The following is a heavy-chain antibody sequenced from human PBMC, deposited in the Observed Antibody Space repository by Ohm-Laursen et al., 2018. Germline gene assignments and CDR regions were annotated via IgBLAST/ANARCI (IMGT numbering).Heavy chain of an antibody. J-gene: IGHJ4*02. CDR2: ISSSSSYI. V-gene: IGHV3-21*01. CDR1: GFTVRNNY. CDR3: ARAAGSYPYYFDY. D-gene: IGHD1-26*01. Sequence: GSLRLSCAASGFTVRNNYMSWVRQAPGKGLEWVSSISSSSSYIYYADSVKGRFTISRDNAKNSLYLQMNSLRAEDTAVYYCARAAGSYPYYFDYWGQGTLVTVSS.